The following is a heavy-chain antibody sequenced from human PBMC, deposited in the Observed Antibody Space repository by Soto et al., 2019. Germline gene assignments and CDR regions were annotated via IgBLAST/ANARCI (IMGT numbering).Heavy chain of an antibody. CDR3: THIRGSGLFGRDV. CDR1: GFSLRISGVG. J-gene: IGHJ6*02. D-gene: IGHD3-10*01. V-gene: IGHV2-5*01. Sequence: QITLKESGPTLVKPTQTLTLTCTFSGFSLRISGVGVGWVRQPPGQALEWLALIFSNDDKRYSPSLKSRLTITKDTSKSQVFLIMTNIDPVDTATYYCTHIRGSGLFGRDVWVQGTTVTVS. CDR2: IFSNDDK.